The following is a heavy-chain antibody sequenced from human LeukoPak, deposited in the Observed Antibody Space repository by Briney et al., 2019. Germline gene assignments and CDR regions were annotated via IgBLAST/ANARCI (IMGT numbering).Heavy chain of an antibody. Sequence: KPSETLSLTCTVSGGSVSRTSYYWSWIRQPPGKGLEWIGYIYYSGSTVYNPSLKGRVTISVDTSKNQFSLKLSSVTAADTAVYYCARGKYSYGYSYRSYGMDVWGQGTTVTVSS. J-gene: IGHJ6*02. CDR1: GGSVSRTSYY. V-gene: IGHV4-61*01. CDR2: IYYSGST. D-gene: IGHD5-18*01. CDR3: ARGKYSYGYSYRSYGMDV.